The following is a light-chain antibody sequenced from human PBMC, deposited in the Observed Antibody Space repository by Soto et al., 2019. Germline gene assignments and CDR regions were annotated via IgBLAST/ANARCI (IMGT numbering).Light chain of an antibody. Sequence: VMTQSPATLSVSPGERATLSCRASQTVNSKLAWYQRKPGQGPRLLIYDASTRATDIPARFSGSGSGAEFTLTINSLQSGDFGIFYCQQYNNWPWTFGQGTKVDIK. J-gene: IGKJ1*01. CDR1: QTVNSK. CDR3: QQYNNWPWT. V-gene: IGKV3-15*01. CDR2: DAS.